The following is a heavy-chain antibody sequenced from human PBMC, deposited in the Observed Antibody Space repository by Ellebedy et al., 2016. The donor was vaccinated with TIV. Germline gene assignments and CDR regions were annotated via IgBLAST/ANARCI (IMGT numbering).Heavy chain of an antibody. V-gene: IGHV3-30-3*01. J-gene: IGHJ4*02. CDR1: GFTFGSYL. D-gene: IGHD5-18*01. Sequence: PGGSLRLSCAASGFTFGSYLMHWVRQAPGKGLEWVATISYDGTNKYYADSVKGRYTISRDNSRNTLYLQMTSLRDEDTTIYYCARSTRGYGLAYWGQGTLVTVSS. CDR2: ISYDGTNK. CDR3: ARSTRGYGLAY.